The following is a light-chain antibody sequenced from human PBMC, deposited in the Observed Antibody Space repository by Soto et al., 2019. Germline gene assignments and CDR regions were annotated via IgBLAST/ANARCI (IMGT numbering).Light chain of an antibody. CDR3: AAWDDSLTGPV. V-gene: IGLV1-44*01. CDR1: RSDIGSNF. CDR2: NSN. J-gene: IGLJ1*01. Sequence: QSVLTQPPSASGTPGQTVIISCSGSRSDIGSNFVNWYQHLPGTAPKLLIYNSNRRPSGVPDRFSGSKSGTSASLAISGLQSEDEADYYCAAWDDSLTGPVFGTGTKSPS.